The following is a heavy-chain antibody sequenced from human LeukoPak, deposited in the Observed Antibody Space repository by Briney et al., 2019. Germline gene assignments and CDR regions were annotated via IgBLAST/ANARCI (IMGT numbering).Heavy chain of an antibody. D-gene: IGHD3-16*01. CDR3: ARRGLNRQNFDY. Sequence: PSETLSLTCTVSDDSINNNYWSWIRQPPGKELECIGYIHYSGSTNYNSSLKSRVTISIDTSKNQFSLKLNSVTAADTAVYYCARRGLNRQNFDYWGQGTLVTVSS. J-gene: IGHJ4*02. CDR2: IHYSGST. CDR1: DDSINNNY. V-gene: IGHV4-59*08.